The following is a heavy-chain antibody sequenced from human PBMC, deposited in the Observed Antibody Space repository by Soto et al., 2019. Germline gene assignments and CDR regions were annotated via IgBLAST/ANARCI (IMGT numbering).Heavy chain of an antibody. J-gene: IGHJ5*01. CDR3: ARTRNGGVADSFDS. CDR1: GFTFSRHA. Sequence: QVQLVESGGGEVQPGGSLRLSCAASGFTFSRHAIHWVRLTPGRGLEWVLAISSDGSYIYYTDSVKGRFTVSRDNSKNTVFVQMNRLIPDDTALYFCARTRNGGVADSFDSWGQGTRVTVSS. CDR2: ISSDGSYI. D-gene: IGHD3-3*01. V-gene: IGHV3-30*04.